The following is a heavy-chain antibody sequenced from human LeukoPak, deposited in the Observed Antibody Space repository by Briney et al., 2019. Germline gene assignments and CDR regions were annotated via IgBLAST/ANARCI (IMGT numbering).Heavy chain of an antibody. CDR3: ARDGSIGGYYYGMDV. V-gene: IGHV4-30-2*01. J-gene: IGHJ6*02. D-gene: IGHD1-26*01. CDR2: IYHSGST. CDR1: GGSISSGGYS. Sequence: PSETLSLTCAVSGGSISSGGYSWSWIRQPPGKGLEWIGYIYHSGSTYYNPSLKSRVTISVDRSKNQFSLKLSSVTAADTAVYYCARDGSIGGYYYGMDVWGQGTTVTVSS.